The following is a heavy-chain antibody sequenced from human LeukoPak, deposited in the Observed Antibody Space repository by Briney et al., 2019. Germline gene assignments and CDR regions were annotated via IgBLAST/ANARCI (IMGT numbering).Heavy chain of an antibody. V-gene: IGHV3-30-3*01. CDR1: GFTFSSYA. D-gene: IGHD3-16*01. CDR3: ARTFTKGPVDY. J-gene: IGHJ4*02. CDR2: ISYDGSNK. Sequence: GGSLRLSRAASGFTFSSYAMHWVRQAPGKGLEWVAVISYDGSNKYYADSVKGRFTISRDNSKNTLYLQMNSLRAEDTAVYYCARTFTKGPVDYWGQGTLVTVSS.